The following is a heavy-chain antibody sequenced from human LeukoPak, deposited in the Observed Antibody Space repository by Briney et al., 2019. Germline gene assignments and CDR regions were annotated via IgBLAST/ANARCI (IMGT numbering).Heavy chain of an antibody. CDR1: GFSVSSRA. Sequence: GGSLRLSCAASGFSVSSRAMSWVRQAPGKGLEWVSTISNSGYNTWYADSVKGRFTISRDNSQNTLSLQMSSLRAEDTALYYCARHDGSSFIYYVDHWGQGALVTVSS. J-gene: IGHJ4*02. CDR2: ISNSGYNT. V-gene: IGHV3-23*01. D-gene: IGHD1-26*01. CDR3: ARHDGSSFIYYVDH.